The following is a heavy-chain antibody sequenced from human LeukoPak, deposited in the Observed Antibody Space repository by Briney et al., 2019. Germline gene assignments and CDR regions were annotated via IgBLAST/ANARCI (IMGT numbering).Heavy chain of an antibody. CDR1: GFTFSSYA. V-gene: IGHV3-23*01. CDR3: AKDGFRVVAAAGPWSEMYSSGSAFDY. CDR2: ISGSGGST. D-gene: IGHD6-19*01. Sequence: GGSLRLSCAASGFTFSSYAMSWVRQAPGKGLEWVSAISGSGGSTYYADSVKGRFTISRDNSKNTLYLQMNSLRAEDTAVYYCAKDGFRVVAAAGPWSEMYSSGSAFDYWGQGTLVTVSS. J-gene: IGHJ4*02.